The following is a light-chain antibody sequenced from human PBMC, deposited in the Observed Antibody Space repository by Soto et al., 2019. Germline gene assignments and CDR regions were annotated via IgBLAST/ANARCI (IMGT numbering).Light chain of an antibody. CDR3: QQGYRYPYT. J-gene: IGKJ2*01. CDR2: GAS. CDR1: QGIGTD. Sequence: IQLTQSPSSLSASVGDRVTVTCRASQGIGTDLAWYQQKPGIAPKLLIYGASTLQSGVPSRFSGSGSGAYCTLTLSSLQPEDFATYDCQQGYRYPYTFGPGNKVQIK. V-gene: IGKV1-9*01.